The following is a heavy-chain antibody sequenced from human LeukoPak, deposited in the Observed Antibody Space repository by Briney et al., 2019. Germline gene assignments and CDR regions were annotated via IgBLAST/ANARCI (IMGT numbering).Heavy chain of an antibody. J-gene: IGHJ6*03. CDR1: GSSISSSSDY. V-gene: IGHV4-39*01. Sequence: SETLSLTCGVSGSSISSSSDYWGWIRQPPGKGLERIGSIYYSGRTYYNLSLKSRVTMSVDTSKNQFSLKLSSVTAADTAVYYCARLRPNTIFGVVMSHMDVWGKGTTVTVSS. D-gene: IGHD3-3*01. CDR2: IYYSGRT. CDR3: ARLRPNTIFGVVMSHMDV.